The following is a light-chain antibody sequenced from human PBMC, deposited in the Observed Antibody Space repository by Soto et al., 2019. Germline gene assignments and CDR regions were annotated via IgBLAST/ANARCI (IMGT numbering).Light chain of an antibody. CDR1: QSISSW. J-gene: IGKJ2*01. Sequence: DIQMTQSPSTLSASVGDRVTITCRASQSISSWLAWYQQKPGKAPKLLIYKASSLESGGPSRFSGSGSGTEFTLANSSLQPDDFARYYCQQYNRYARNTFRQGTKLEI. CDR3: QQYNRYARNT. CDR2: KAS. V-gene: IGKV1-5*03.